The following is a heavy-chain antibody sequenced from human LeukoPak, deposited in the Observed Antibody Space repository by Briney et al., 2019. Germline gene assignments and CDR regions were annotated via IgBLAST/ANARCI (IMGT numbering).Heavy chain of an antibody. CDR3: GREEGVSLDY. CDR2: ISSSGSTI. D-gene: IGHD3-16*01. CDR1: TFLHNDPY. J-gene: IGHJ4*02. V-gene: IGHV3-11*01. Sequence: PGPSLRPFCPASTFLHNDPYIRCLRPEPGKGPEWVSYISSSGSTIYYADSVKGRFTISRDNAKNSLYLQMNSLRAEDTAVYYCGREEGVSLDYWGQGTLVTVSS.